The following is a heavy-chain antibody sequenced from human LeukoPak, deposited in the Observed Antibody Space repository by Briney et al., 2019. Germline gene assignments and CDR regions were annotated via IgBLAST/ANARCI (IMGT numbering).Heavy chain of an antibody. D-gene: IGHD3-22*01. CDR3: ARGIVVVRHDAFDI. J-gene: IGHJ3*02. Sequence: SVKVSCKASGGTFISYAISWVRQAPGQGLEWMGGIIPIFGTANYAQKFQGRVTITADESTSTAYMELSSLRSEDTAVYYCARGIVVVRHDAFDIWGQGTMVTVSS. V-gene: IGHV1-69*13. CDR1: GGTFISYA. CDR2: IIPIFGTA.